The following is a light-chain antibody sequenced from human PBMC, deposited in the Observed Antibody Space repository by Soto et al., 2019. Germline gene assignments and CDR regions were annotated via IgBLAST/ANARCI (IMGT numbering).Light chain of an antibody. CDR2: DVS. J-gene: IGLJ1*01. CDR3: CSYAGSFLYV. V-gene: IGLV2-11*01. Sequence: QSALTQPRSVSGSPGQSVTISCTGTSSDVGGYHSVSWYQQHPGKAPKLMIYDVSKRPSGVPDRFSGSKSGNTASLTISGLQAEDEADYCCCSYAGSFLYVFGTGTKLTVL. CDR1: SSDVGGYHS.